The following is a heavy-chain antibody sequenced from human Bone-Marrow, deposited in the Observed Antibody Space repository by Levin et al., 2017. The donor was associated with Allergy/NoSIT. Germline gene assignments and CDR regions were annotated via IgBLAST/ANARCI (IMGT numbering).Heavy chain of an antibody. CDR3: AVYGQAWGVITPYHCYYGMDV. CDR2: IKSDGSTT. CDR1: GFTFSSYW. D-gene: IGHD5/OR15-5a*01. Sequence: GGSLRLSCAASGFTFSSYWMHWVRQAPGKGLVWVSLIKSDGSTTKYADSVKGRFTISRDNAKNTLYLQMNSLRAEDTAVYYCAVYGQAWGVITPYHCYYGMDVWGQGTTVTVSS. J-gene: IGHJ6*02. V-gene: IGHV3-74*03.